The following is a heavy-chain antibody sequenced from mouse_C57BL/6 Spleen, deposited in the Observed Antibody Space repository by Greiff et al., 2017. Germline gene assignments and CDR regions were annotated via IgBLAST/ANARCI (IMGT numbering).Heavy chain of an antibody. J-gene: IGHJ3*01. CDR3: ARDYGSSFVVAY. V-gene: IGHV1-69*01. Sequence: QVQLKQPGAELVMPGASVKLSCKASGYTFTSYWMHWVKQRPGQGLEWIGEIDPSDSYTNYNQKFKGKSTLTVDKSSSTAYMQLSSLTSEDSAVYYCARDYGSSFVVAYWGQGTLVTVSA. CDR1: GYTFTSYW. CDR2: IDPSDSYT. D-gene: IGHD1-1*01.